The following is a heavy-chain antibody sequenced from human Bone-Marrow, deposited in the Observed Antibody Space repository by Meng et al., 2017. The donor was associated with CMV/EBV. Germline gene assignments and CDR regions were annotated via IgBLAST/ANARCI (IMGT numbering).Heavy chain of an antibody. Sequence: SETLSLTCSVSDDFVSSDTYYWNWIRQPPGKGLEWIGYIYYNGGTNYNPSLKSPVTMSIDTSKKQFSLRLSSVTAADTAVYYCARDRADETIFGVVTGFFDWWGQGTPVTVSS. V-gene: IGHV4-61*01. J-gene: IGHJ4*02. CDR3: ARDRADETIFGVVTGFFDW. D-gene: IGHD3-3*01. CDR2: IYYNGGT. CDR1: DDFVSSDTYY.